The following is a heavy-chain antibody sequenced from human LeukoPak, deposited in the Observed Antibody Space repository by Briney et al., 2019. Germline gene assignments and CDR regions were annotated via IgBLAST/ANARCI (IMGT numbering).Heavy chain of an antibody. J-gene: IGHJ4*02. CDR1: GFTFSSYS. Sequence: PGGSLRLSCAASGFTFSSYSMNWVRQAPGKGLEWVSYISGSSSTIYYADSVKGRFTISRDNAKNSLYLQMNSLRAEDTAVYYCAREPLLPRGFDYWGQGTLVTVSS. CDR2: ISGSSSTI. D-gene: IGHD2/OR15-2a*01. CDR3: AREPLLPRGFDY. V-gene: IGHV3-48*01.